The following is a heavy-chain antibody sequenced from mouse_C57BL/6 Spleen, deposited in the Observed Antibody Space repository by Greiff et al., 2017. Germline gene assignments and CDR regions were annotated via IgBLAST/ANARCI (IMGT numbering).Heavy chain of an antibody. V-gene: IGHV1-52*01. J-gene: IGHJ2*01. CDR3: ARTLELYFDY. Sequence: VQLQQPGAELVRPGSSVKLSCKASGYTFTSYWMHWVKQRPIQGLEWIGNIDPSDSDTHYNQKFKDKATLTVDKSSSTAYMQLSRLPSEDSAVFYCARTLELYFDYWGQGTTLTVSS. D-gene: IGHD2-10*02. CDR2: IDPSDSDT. CDR1: GYTFTSYW.